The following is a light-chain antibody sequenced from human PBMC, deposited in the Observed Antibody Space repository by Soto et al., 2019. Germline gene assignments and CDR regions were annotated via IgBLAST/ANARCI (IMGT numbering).Light chain of an antibody. J-gene: IGKJ1*01. V-gene: IGKV1-39*01. Sequence: DILMTQSPSSLSASVGDRVTITCRASQTITTYLNWYQQKPGKAPQLLIYGASSLQSGVPSRSTGSGSGTDFTLTISSLQPEDFATYHCQQSHSTPWTFGQGTKVEIK. CDR2: GAS. CDR3: QQSHSTPWT. CDR1: QTITTY.